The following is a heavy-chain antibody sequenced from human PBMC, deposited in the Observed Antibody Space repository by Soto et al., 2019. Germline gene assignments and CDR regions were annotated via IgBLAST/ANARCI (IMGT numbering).Heavy chain of an antibody. CDR1: GLSFSTYT. CDR2: ISGSGGSP. CDR3: AKARCTTSNCYVPEY. V-gene: IGHV3-23*01. J-gene: IGHJ4*02. D-gene: IGHD2-8*01. Sequence: GGSLRLSCAASGLSFSTYTMSWARRAPGKGLEWVSAISGSGGSPSYADSVQGRFTISRDNPKKTLYLQMNSLRAEDTAVYYCAKARCTTSNCYVPEYWGQGTLVTVSS.